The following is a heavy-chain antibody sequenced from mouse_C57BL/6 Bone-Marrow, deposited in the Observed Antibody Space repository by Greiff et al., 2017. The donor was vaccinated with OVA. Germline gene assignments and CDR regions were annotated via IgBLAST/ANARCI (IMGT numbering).Heavy chain of an antibody. CDR2: INPNNGGT. V-gene: IGHV1-26*01. CDR3: ARGLSMAY. J-gene: IGHJ3*01. CDR1: GYTFTDYY. Sequence: VQLQQSGPELVKPGASVKISCKASGYTFTDYYMNWVKQSHGKSLEWIGDINPNNGGTSYNQKFKGKATLTVDKSSSTAYMELRSLTSEDSAVYYCARGLSMAYWGQGTLVTVSA.